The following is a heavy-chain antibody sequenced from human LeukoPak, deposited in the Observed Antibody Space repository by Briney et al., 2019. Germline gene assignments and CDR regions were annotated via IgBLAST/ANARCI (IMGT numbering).Heavy chain of an antibody. J-gene: IGHJ4*02. Sequence: GGSLRLSCAASGFTFSSYSMNWVRQAPGKGLEWVSSISSSSSYIYYADSVKGRFTISRDNAKNSLYLQMNSLRAEDTALYYCARLDCTNGVCYSFDYWGQGTLVTVSS. D-gene: IGHD2-8*01. V-gene: IGHV3-21*01. CDR2: ISSSSSYI. CDR1: GFTFSSYS. CDR3: ARLDCTNGVCYSFDY.